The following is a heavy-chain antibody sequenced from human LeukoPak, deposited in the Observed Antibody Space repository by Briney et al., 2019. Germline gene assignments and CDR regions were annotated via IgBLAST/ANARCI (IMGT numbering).Heavy chain of an antibody. CDR3: VRSPACSSGTCYPNWFDP. CDR1: GYSFTNNW. J-gene: IGHJ5*02. CDR2: TYPGDSNT. Sequence: GESLKISCQGSGYSFTNNWIGWVRQLPGKGLEWMGITYPGDSNTRYSPSFQGQVTISADKSISSAYLQWSSLKASDTAMYYCVRSPACSSGTCYPNWFDPWGQGTLVTVSS. D-gene: IGHD2-15*01. V-gene: IGHV5-51*01.